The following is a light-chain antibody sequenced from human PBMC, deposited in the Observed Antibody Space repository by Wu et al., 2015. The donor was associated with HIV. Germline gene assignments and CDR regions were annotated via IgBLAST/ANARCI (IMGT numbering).Light chain of an antibody. V-gene: IGKV3-20*01. J-gene: IGKJ1*01. Sequence: IVLTQSPGTLSLSPGERGTLSCRASQSVYSNYLAWYQQKPGQAPRLLIYGASTRATGIPDRFSGSGSGTDFTLTISRLEPEDFAVYFCQQYYTSPTFGQGTTVGNQT. CDR2: GAS. CDR1: QSVYSNY. CDR3: QQYYTSPT.